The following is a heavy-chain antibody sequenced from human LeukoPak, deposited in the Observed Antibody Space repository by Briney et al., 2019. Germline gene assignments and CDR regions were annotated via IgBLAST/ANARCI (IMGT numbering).Heavy chain of an antibody. J-gene: IGHJ3*02. CDR1: GGTFSSYA. Sequence: ASVKVSCKASGGTFSSYAISWVRQAPGQGLEWMGGIIPIFGTANYAQKFQGRVTITADESTSTAYMELSSLGSEDTAVYYCARAISGWELLPDAFDIWGQGTMVTVSS. CDR3: ARAISGWELLPDAFDI. CDR2: IIPIFGTA. V-gene: IGHV1-69*13. D-gene: IGHD1-26*01.